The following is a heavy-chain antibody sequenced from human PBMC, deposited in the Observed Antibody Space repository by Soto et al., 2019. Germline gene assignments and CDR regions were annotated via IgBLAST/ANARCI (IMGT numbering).Heavy chain of an antibody. D-gene: IGHD3-10*01. Sequence: QVQLVQSGAEVKKPGSSVKVSCTASGGTFNTYTINWVRQAPGQRPEWVGRVNPIVGMSSSASKFQGRVTLTADKSTSNASMDLTGLKSEDTAVYYCATSYGSGSTHFDSWGQGTLVTVSS. CDR3: ATSYGSGSTHFDS. CDR1: GGTFNTYT. J-gene: IGHJ4*02. CDR2: VNPIVGMS. V-gene: IGHV1-69*02.